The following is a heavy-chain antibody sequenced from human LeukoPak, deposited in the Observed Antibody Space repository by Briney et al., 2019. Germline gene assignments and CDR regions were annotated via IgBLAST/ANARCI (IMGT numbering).Heavy chain of an antibody. CDR2: INWNGGST. V-gene: IGHV3-20*04. Sequence: GGSLRLSCAASGFTFDDYGMSWVRQAPGKGLEWVSGINWNGGSTGYADSVKGRFTISRDNAKNSLYLQMNSLRAEDTALYYCARGYYDSSGPHDAFDIWGQGTMVTASS. CDR1: GFTFDDYG. CDR3: ARGYYDSSGPHDAFDI. D-gene: IGHD3-22*01. J-gene: IGHJ3*02.